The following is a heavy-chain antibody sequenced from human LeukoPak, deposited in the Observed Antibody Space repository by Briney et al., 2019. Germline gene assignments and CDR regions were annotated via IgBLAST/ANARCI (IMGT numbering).Heavy chain of an antibody. J-gene: IGHJ4*02. CDR2: INSDGSTT. D-gene: IGHD3-3*01. V-gene: IGHV3-74*01. CDR1: VFTFSSYW. CDR3: VWMSPPAG. Sequence: GGSLRLSCAAPVFTFSSYWMHWVRQAPGKGLVWVSRINSDGSTTNYADSVKGRFTISRDNAKNTLYLRMSSLRAGDTAVYYCVWMSPPAGWGQGTLVTVSS.